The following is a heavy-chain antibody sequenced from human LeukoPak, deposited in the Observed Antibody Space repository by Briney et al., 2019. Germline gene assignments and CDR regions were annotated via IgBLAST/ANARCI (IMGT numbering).Heavy chain of an antibody. CDR1: GGSLSGYY. D-gene: IGHD6-13*01. Sequence: RPSETLSLTCAVYGGSLSGYYWSWIRQPPGKGLEWIGEINHSGSTNYNPSLKSRVTISVDTSKNQFSLKLSSVTAADTAVYYCARAQDSPGAGGTAIDYYFDYWGQGTLVTVSS. CDR3: ARAQDSPGAGGTAIDYYFDY. J-gene: IGHJ4*02. V-gene: IGHV4-34*01. CDR2: INHSGST.